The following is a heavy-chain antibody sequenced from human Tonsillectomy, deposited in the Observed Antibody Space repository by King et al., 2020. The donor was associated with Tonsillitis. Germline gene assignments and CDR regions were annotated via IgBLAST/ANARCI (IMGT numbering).Heavy chain of an antibody. J-gene: IGHJ6*02. CDR1: GFTFDDYA. V-gene: IGHV3-9*01. CDR3: AKGRNSGWYWEVSNYYYGMDV. Sequence: QLVQSGGGLVQPGRSLRLSCAASGFTFDDYAMHWVRQAPGKGLEWVSGISWNSGSIGYADSVKGRFTISRDNAKNSLYLQMNSLRAEDTALYYCAKGRNSGWYWEVSNYYYGMDVWGQGTTVTVSS. D-gene: IGHD6-19*01. CDR2: ISWNSGSI.